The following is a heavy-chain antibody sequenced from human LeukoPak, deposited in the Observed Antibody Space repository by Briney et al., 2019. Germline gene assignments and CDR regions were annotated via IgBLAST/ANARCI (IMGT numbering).Heavy chain of an antibody. D-gene: IGHD1-14*01. CDR1: GFTFSRYW. CDR2: IWYDGSNK. V-gene: IGHV3-33*08. J-gene: IGHJ4*02. Sequence: GGSLRLSCAASGFTFSRYWMHWVRQAPGKGLERVAVIWYDGSNKFYADSVKGRFTISRDNSKNTLYLQMNSLRAEDTAVYYCARNQRYFDYWGQGTLVTVSS. CDR3: ARNQRYFDY.